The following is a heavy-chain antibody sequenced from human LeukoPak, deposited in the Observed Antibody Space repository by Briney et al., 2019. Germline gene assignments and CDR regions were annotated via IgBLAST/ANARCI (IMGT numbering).Heavy chain of an antibody. CDR1: GGSISSYY. CDR2: IYYSGST. V-gene: IGHV4-59*01. D-gene: IGHD3-10*01. Sequence: KPSETLSLTCTVSGGSISSYYWSWIRQPPGKGLEWIGYIYYSGSTNYNPSLKSRVTISVDTSKNQFSLKLSSVTAADTAVYYCAGSTYGSGAYWYFDLWGRGTLVTVSS. CDR3: AGSTYGSGAYWYFDL. J-gene: IGHJ2*01.